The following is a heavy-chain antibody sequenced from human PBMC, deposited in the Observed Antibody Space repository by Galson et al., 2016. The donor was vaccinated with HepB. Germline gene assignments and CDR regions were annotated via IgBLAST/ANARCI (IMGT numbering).Heavy chain of an antibody. V-gene: IGHV2-70*01. D-gene: IGHD3-10*01. CDR3: SRMVRGVLGIFGMDV. CDR2: IDWDNAQ. CDR1: GFSLSTHGMC. Sequence: PALVKPTQTLTLTCTFSGFSLSTHGMCVTWIRQPPGKALEWLALIDWDNAQYYSTSLETRLTLSKDTSKNQVVLTMTNMDPVDTATYYCSRMVRGVLGIFGMDVWGQGTTVIVSS. J-gene: IGHJ6*02.